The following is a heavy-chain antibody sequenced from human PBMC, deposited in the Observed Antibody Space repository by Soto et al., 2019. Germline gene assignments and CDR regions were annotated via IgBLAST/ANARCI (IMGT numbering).Heavy chain of an antibody. Sequence: QVQLVQSGAEVKKPGASVQVSCKASGYTVTSYAMHWVRQAPGQRLEWMGWINAGNGNTTYSQTFQGRVTITRDTSASTAYMELSSLRSEDTAVYYCARDRRFHYWGQGTLVTVST. V-gene: IGHV1-3*01. J-gene: IGHJ4*02. CDR1: GYTVTSYA. CDR2: INAGNGNT. CDR3: ARDRRFHY.